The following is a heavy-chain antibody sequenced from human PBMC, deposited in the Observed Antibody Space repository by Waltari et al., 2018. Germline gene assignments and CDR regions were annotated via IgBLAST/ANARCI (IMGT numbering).Heavy chain of an antibody. J-gene: IGHJ4*02. D-gene: IGHD3-3*01. CDR1: GGSFSGYY. Sequence: QVQLQQWGAGLLKPSETLSLTCAVYGGSFSGYYWSWIRQPPGKGLEWIGEINHSGSTNYNPSLKSRVTISVDTSKNQLSLKLSSVTAADTAVYYCATGGGRRYYDFWSGPPEGYFDYWGQGTLVTVSS. CDR2: INHSGST. CDR3: ATGGGRRYYDFWSGPPEGYFDY. V-gene: IGHV4-34*01.